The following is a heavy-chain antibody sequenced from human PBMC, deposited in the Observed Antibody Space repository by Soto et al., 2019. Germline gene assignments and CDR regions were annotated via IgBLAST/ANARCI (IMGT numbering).Heavy chain of an antibody. CDR3: ASMVRGVIKSYYYGMDV. Sequence: ASVKVSCKASGGTFSSYAISWVRQAPGQGLEWMGGIIPIFGTANYAQKFQGRVTITADESTSTAYMELSSLRSEDTAVYYCASMVRGVIKSYYYGMDVWGQGTTVTVSS. D-gene: IGHD3-10*01. CDR2: IIPIFGTA. V-gene: IGHV1-69*13. CDR1: GGTFSSYA. J-gene: IGHJ6*02.